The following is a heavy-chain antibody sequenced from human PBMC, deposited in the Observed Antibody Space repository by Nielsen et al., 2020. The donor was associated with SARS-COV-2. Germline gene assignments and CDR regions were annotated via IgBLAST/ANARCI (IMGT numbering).Heavy chain of an antibody. V-gene: IGHV3-21*04. D-gene: IGHD2-15*01. J-gene: IGHJ6*02. Sequence: GESLKISCAASEFTFSSYSMNWVRQAPGKGLEWVSSISSSSSYIYYADSVKGRFTISRDNAKNSLYLQMNSLRAEDTALYYCAALVVAAADYSYGMDVWGQGTTVTVSS. CDR3: AALVVAAADYSYGMDV. CDR2: ISSSSSYI. CDR1: EFTFSSYS.